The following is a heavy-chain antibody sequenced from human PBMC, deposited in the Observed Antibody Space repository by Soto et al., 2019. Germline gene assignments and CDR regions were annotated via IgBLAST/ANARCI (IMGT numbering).Heavy chain of an antibody. V-gene: IGHV3-30*18. J-gene: IGHJ3*02. Sequence: GGSLRLSCAASGFTFSSYGMHWVRQAPGKGLEWVAVISYDGSNKYYADSVKGRFTISRDNSKNTLYLQMNSLRAEDTAVYYCAKVEGDYDAFDIWGQGTMVTVSS. D-gene: IGHD5-12*01. CDR1: GFTFSSYG. CDR3: AKVEGDYDAFDI. CDR2: ISYDGSNK.